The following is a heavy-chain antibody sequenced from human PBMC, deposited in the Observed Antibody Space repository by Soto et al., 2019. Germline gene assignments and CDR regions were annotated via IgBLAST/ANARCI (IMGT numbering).Heavy chain of an antibody. CDR1: GGSISGGIYY. CDR2: IFHSGST. Sequence: SETLSLTCTVSGGSISGGIYYWSWVRQSPGKGLEWIGYIFHSGSTFYNPSLGSRVTISVDTSKNQFSLRLSSVTAADTAVYYCAREIIPLTTDWYFDLWGRGTLVTVSS. V-gene: IGHV4-30-4*01. J-gene: IGHJ2*01. CDR3: AREIIPLTTDWYFDL. D-gene: IGHD4-17*01.